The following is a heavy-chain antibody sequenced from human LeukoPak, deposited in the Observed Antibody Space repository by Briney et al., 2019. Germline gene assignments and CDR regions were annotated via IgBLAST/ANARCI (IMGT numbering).Heavy chain of an antibody. J-gene: IGHJ4*02. V-gene: IGHV4-34*01. D-gene: IGHD3-10*01. Sequence: PSETLSLTCAVYGGSFSGYYWSWIRQPPGKGLEWIGEINHSGSTNYNPSLKSRVTISVDTSKNQFSLKLSSETAADTAVYYCARGNNLNYYGSGSYACDYWGQGTLVTVSS. CDR3: ARGNNLNYYGSGSYACDY. CDR1: GGSFSGYY. CDR2: INHSGST.